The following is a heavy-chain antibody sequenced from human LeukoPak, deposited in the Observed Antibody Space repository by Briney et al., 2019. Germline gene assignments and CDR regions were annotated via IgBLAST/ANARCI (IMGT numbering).Heavy chain of an antibody. D-gene: IGHD2-2*01. CDR1: GFTVSSNY. CDR3: AREQVVVGRGYYGMDV. J-gene: IGHJ6*02. V-gene: IGHV3-66*01. CDR2: MYSGGST. Sequence: SGGSLRFSCAASGFTVSSNYMNWVRQAPGKGLEWVSVMYSGGSTFYGDSVKGRFTISRDNSMNSLYLQMNSLRVDDTAVYYCAREQVVVGRGYYGMDVWGQGTTVTVSS.